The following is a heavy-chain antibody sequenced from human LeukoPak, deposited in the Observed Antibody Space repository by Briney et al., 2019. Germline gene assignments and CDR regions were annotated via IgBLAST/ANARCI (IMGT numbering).Heavy chain of an antibody. J-gene: IGHJ6*02. CDR2: IITILGIA. Sequence: SAKVFCTASGGTFSSYAIRWGPQAPGQGLEWMGRIITILGIANYAPQFKGKVTITADKSTSTAYMELSSLRSEDTAVYYCARWGPAAGTNYYYGMDVWGQGTTVTVSS. D-gene: IGHD6-13*01. CDR3: ARWGPAAGTNYYYGMDV. V-gene: IGHV1-69*04. CDR1: GGTFSSYA.